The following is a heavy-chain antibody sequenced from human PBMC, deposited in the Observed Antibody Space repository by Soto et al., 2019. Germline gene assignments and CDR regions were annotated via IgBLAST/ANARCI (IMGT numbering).Heavy chain of an antibody. V-gene: IGHV3-48*02. J-gene: IGHJ4*02. Sequence: EVQLVESGGGLVQPGGSLRLSCAASGFTFSSYSMNWVRQAPGKGLEWVSYISSSSSTIYYADSVKGRFTISRDNAKNSLYLQMNSLRDEDTAVYYCARVHTWLYYYDSSGFGYGDYWGQGTLVTVSS. CDR2: ISSSSSTI. D-gene: IGHD3-22*01. CDR3: ARVHTWLYYYDSSGFGYGDY. CDR1: GFTFSSYS.